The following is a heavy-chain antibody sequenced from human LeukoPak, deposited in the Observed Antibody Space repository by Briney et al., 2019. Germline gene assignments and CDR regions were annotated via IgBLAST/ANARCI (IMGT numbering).Heavy chain of an antibody. V-gene: IGHV3-7*01. CDR2: IKQDGGEK. CDR3: ATSQTTSGRYGNAFDI. J-gene: IGHJ3*02. CDR1: GFTFSDYW. D-gene: IGHD6-19*01. Sequence: GGSLRLSCAASGFTFSDYWMSWVRQAPGKGLEWAANIKQDGGEKYYVDSVKGRFTISRDNARKSLYLQMNSLRAEDTAVYFCATSQTTSGRYGNAFDIWGQGTMVTVSS.